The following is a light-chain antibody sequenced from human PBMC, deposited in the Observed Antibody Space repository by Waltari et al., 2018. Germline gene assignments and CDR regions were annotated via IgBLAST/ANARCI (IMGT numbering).Light chain of an antibody. CDR3: ATWDDSLNGRV. CDR2: ANY. CDR1: STNIGINT. Sequence: QSVLTQPPLASGTPGQRGTISCSGNSTNIGINTVTWYQQLPGTAPKLLIYANYHRPSGVPDRFSASKSDTSASLAISGLQSEDEADYFCATWDDSLNGRVFGGGTKLAVL. J-gene: IGLJ3*02. V-gene: IGLV1-44*01.